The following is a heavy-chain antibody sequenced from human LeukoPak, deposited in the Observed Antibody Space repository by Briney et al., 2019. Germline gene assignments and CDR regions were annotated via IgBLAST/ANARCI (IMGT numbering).Heavy chain of an antibody. CDR1: GGTFSSYA. CDR2: IIPIFGTA. CDR3: ARDNSSGYYYYYYYMDV. Sequence: VASVKVSCKASGGTFSSYAISWVRQAPGQGLEWMGGIIPIFGTANYAQKFQGRVTITADESTSTAYMELSSLRSEDTAVYYCARDNSSGYYYYYYYMDVWGKGTTVTVSS. V-gene: IGHV1-69*01. D-gene: IGHD3-22*01. J-gene: IGHJ6*03.